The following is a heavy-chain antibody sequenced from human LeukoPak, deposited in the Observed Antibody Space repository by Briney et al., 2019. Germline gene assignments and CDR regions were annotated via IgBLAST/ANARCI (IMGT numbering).Heavy chain of an antibody. CDR3: AGAPSEIGGYYPEYFRH. D-gene: IGHD3-22*01. J-gene: IGHJ1*01. CDR2: IKSDGST. CDR1: GFTFSSYW. V-gene: IGHV3-74*01. Sequence: GGSLRLSCAASGFTFSSYWMHWVRQAPGKGLVWVSRIKSDGSTNYADSVKGRFTIPRDNAKNTVSLQMNSLRAEDTGVYYCAGAPSEIGGYYPEYFRHWGQGTLVTVSS.